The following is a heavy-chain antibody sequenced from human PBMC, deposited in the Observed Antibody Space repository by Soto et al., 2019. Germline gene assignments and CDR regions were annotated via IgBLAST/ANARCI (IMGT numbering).Heavy chain of an antibody. D-gene: IGHD3-22*01. CDR2: ISAYNGNT. J-gene: IGHJ4*02. Sequence: ASVKVSCKASGYTFTSYSISWVRQAPGQGLEWMGWISAYNGNTNYAQKLQGRVAMTTDTSTSTAYMKLRSLRSDDTAVYYCARDLYDSSGSLFDYWGQGTLVTVSS. CDR1: GYTFTSYS. V-gene: IGHV1-18*01. CDR3: ARDLYDSSGSLFDY.